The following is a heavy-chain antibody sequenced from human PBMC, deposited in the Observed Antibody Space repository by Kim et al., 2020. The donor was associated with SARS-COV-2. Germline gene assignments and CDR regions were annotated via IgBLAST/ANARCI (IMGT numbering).Heavy chain of an antibody. CDR3: AREGAVATYYYGMDV. Sequence: GGSLRLSCAASGFTFSSYAMHWVRQAPGKGLEWVAVISYDGSNKYYADSVKGRFTISRDNSKNTLYLQMNSLRAEDTAVYYCAREGAVATYYYGMDVWGQGTTVTVSS. CDR2: ISYDGSNK. J-gene: IGHJ6*02. D-gene: IGHD6-19*01. V-gene: IGHV3-30-3*01. CDR1: GFTFSSYA.